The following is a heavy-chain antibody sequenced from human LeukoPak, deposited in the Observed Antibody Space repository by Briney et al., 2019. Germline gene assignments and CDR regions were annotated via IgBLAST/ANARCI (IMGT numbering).Heavy chain of an antibody. V-gene: IGHV1-69*05. J-gene: IGHJ5*02. CDR3: ATHKSSSWRNNWFDP. D-gene: IGHD6-13*01. CDR2: IIPIFGTA. CDR1: GGTFSSYA. Sequence: SVRVSCKASGGTFSSYAISWVRPAPGQGLACMGRIIPIFGTAKYAQKFQGRVTIITDESTSTAYMELSSLRSEDTAVYYCATHKSSSWRNNWFDPWGQGTLVTVSS.